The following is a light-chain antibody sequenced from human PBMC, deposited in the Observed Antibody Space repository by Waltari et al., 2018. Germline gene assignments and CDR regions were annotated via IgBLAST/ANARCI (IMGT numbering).Light chain of an antibody. CDR2: DVS. V-gene: IGLV2-14*01. CDR3: SSYTSSSTWV. CDR1: SSDVGGYND. J-gene: IGLJ2*01. Sequence: QSALTQPASVSGSPGQSITISCTGTSSDVGGYNDVSWYQQHPGKAPKLMIYDVSKRPSGVSNRFSGSKSGTTASLTISGLQAEDEADYYCSSYTSSSTWVFGGGTKLTVL.